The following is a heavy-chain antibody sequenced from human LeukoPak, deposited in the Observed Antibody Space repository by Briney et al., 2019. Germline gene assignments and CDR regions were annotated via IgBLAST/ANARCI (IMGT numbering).Heavy chain of an antibody. CDR3: ARGGNSEYYYGSGSALDY. CDR1: GGSISGYY. Sequence: PSETLSLTCTVSGGSISGYYWSWIRQPAGKGLEWIGRIYTSGSTNYNPSLTSRVTMSVDTSKNQFSLKLSSVTAADTAVYYCARGGNSEYYYGSGSALDYWGQGTLVTVSS. D-gene: IGHD3-10*01. J-gene: IGHJ4*02. V-gene: IGHV4-4*07. CDR2: IYTSGST.